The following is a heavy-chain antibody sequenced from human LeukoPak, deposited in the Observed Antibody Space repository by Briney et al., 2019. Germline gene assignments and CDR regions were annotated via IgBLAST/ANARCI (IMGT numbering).Heavy chain of an antibody. J-gene: IGHJ4*02. Sequence: SGPTLVNPTQTLTLTCTFSGFSLSTSGVGVGWIRQPPGKALEWLAHIYWNDDKRYSPSLKSRLTVTKDTSKNQVVLTMTNMDPVDTATYYCAHQGITIFGVVSYYFDYWGQGALVTVSS. CDR2: IYWNDDK. CDR1: GFSLSTSGVG. CDR3: AHQGITIFGVVSYYFDY. V-gene: IGHV2-5*01. D-gene: IGHD3-3*01.